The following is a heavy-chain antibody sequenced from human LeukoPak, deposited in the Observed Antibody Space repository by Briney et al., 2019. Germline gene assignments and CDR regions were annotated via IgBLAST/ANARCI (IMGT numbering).Heavy chain of an antibody. D-gene: IGHD6-13*01. CDR1: GFPFSSYG. CDR2: ISYDGANK. J-gene: IGHJ6*02. CDR3: AKDSSSSNYYYGLDV. V-gene: IGHV3-30*18. Sequence: PGGSLRLSCAASGFPFSSYGIHWVRQAPGKGLEWVAVISYDGANKYYADSVKGRFTISRDNSKNTLYLQMNSLRGDDTGMYFCAKDSSSSNYYYGLDVWGQGTTVTVS.